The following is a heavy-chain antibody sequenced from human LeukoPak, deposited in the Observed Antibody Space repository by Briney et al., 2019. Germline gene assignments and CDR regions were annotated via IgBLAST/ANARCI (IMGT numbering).Heavy chain of an antibody. CDR1: GYTFTGYY. CDR2: INPNSGGT. J-gene: IGHJ4*02. Sequence: ASVKVSCKASGYTFTGYYMHWVRQAPGQGLEWMGWINPNSGGTNYAQKLQGRVTMTRDTSISTAYMELSRLRSDDTAVYYCARVYGSGSSGYWGQGTLVTVSS. D-gene: IGHD3-10*01. CDR3: ARVYGSGSSGY. V-gene: IGHV1-2*02.